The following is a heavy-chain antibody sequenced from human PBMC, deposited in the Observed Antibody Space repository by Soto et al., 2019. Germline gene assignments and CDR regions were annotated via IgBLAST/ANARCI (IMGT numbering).Heavy chain of an antibody. CDR3: AKDWFDFLLFSSPSTTTTIGMDV. D-gene: IGHD3-10*01. Sequence: GGALRLFCSASGFTFSSYAMRWVRQAPGKGLEYVSAISSNGGSTYYADSVKGRFTISRDNSKNTLYLQMSSLRAEDTAVYYCAKDWFDFLLFSSPSTTTTIGMDVWGLGTTVTVS. V-gene: IGHV3-64D*06. CDR2: ISSNGGST. J-gene: IGHJ6*01. CDR1: GFTFSSYA.